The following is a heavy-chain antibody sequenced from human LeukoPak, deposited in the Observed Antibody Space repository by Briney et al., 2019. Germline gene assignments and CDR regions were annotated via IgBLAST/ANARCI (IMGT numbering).Heavy chain of an antibody. CDR3: ARERTGRDGHNYLDY. D-gene: IGHD5-24*01. CDR1: GFTFSDYG. V-gene: IGHV3-33*01. J-gene: IGHJ4*02. CDR2: IWYDGSNK. Sequence: GGSLRLSCAASGFTFSDYGMHWVRQAPGKGLEWVTVIWYDGSNKYYTDSVKGRFTISRDNSKNTLYLQMNSLRAEDTAVYYCARERTGRDGHNYLDYWGQGTLVTVSS.